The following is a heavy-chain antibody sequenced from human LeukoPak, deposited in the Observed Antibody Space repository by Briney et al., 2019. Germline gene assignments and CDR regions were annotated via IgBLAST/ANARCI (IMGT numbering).Heavy chain of an antibody. CDR1: GYTFDSYW. V-gene: IGHV5-51*01. CDR2: IYPADSDT. D-gene: IGHD2-2*01. J-gene: IGHJ4*02. CDR3: ARLACSGSSCYLDY. Sequence: GEFLKISCKGSGYTFDSYWIGWVRQVPGKGLEWMGIIYPADSDTRYRPSFQGQVTISADRSISTAYLQWSGLKASDTAVYYCARLACSGSSCYLDYWGQGTLVTVSS.